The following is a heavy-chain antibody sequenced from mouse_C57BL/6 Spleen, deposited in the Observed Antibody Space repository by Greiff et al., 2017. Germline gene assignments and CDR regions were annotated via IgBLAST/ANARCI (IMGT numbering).Heavy chain of an antibody. V-gene: IGHV1-15*01. J-gene: IGHJ2*01. D-gene: IGHD2-4*01. CDR3: TPYDYDFDY. Sequence: QVQLKESGAELVRPGASVTLSCKASGYTFTDYEMHWVKQTPVHGLEWIGAIDPETGGTAYNQKFKGKAILTADKSSSTAYMELRSLTSDDSAVYYCTPYDYDFDYWGQGTTLTVSS. CDR2: IDPETGGT. CDR1: GYTFTDYE.